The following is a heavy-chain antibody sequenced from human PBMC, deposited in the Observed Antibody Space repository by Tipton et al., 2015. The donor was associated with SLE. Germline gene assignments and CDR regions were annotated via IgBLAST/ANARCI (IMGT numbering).Heavy chain of an antibody. D-gene: IGHD1-26*01. V-gene: IGHV4-59*12. CDR3: ARGDFTGATTWFDP. CDR2: IHYSGST. J-gene: IGHJ5*02. Sequence: LRLSCTVSGGSISGYYCSWFRQAPGKGPEWIGYIHYSGSTNYNPSLKSRVTMSVDTSKNQLSLKLSSVTAADTAVYYCARGDFTGATTWFDPWGQGTLVTVSS. CDR1: GGSISGYY.